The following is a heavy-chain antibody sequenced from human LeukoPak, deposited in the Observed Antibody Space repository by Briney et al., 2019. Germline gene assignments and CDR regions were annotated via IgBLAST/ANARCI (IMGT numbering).Heavy chain of an antibody. V-gene: IGHV3-9*01. CDR2: ISWNSGSI. CDR3: VAIPRYYYYGMDV. CDR1: GFTFDDYA. Sequence: PGRSLRLSCAASGFTFDDYAMHWVRQAPGKGLEWVSGISWNSGSIDYADSVKGRFTISRDNAKNSLYLQMNSLRAEDTALYYCVAIPRYYYYGMDVWGQGTTVTVSS. D-gene: IGHD2-21*01. J-gene: IGHJ6*02.